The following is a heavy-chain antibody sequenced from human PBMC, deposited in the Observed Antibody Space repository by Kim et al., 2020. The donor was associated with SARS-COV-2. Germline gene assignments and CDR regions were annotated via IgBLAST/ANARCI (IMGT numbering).Heavy chain of an antibody. J-gene: IGHJ5*02. Sequence: GESLKISCKGSGYSFTSYWISWVRQMPGKGLEWMGRIDPSDSYTNYSPSFQGHVTISADKSISTAYLQWSSLKASDTAMYYCARSDYPSLDWFDPWGQGTLVTVSS. CDR1: GYSFTSYW. D-gene: IGHD4-17*01. CDR3: ARSDYPSLDWFDP. V-gene: IGHV5-10-1*01. CDR2: IDPSDSYT.